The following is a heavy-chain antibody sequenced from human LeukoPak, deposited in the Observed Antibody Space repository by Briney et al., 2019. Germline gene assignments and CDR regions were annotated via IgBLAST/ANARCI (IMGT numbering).Heavy chain of an antibody. Sequence: GGSLRLSCAASGFTFTTYWMHWVRQAPGKGLVWVSHINSDGSITSYADSVKGRFTISRDNAKNTLYLQMNSLRAEDTAVYYCARVIGLVGIMDVWGQGTTVTVSS. CDR3: ARVIGLVGIMDV. CDR1: GFTFTTYW. D-gene: IGHD3-22*01. J-gene: IGHJ6*02. CDR2: INSDGSIT. V-gene: IGHV3-74*01.